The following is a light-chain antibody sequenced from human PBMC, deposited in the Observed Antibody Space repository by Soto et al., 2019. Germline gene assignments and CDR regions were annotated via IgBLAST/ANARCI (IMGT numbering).Light chain of an antibody. CDR3: YSYAGSYTSL. CDR1: SSDVGGYNY. V-gene: IGLV2-11*01. CDR2: DVS. Sequence: QSALTQPRSVSGSPGQSVTISCTGTSSDVGGYNYVSWCQHHPGKAPKLMIYDVSKRPSGVPDRFSGSKSGNTASPTISGLQAEDEADYYCYSYAGSYTSLFGGGTKLTVL. J-gene: IGLJ2*01.